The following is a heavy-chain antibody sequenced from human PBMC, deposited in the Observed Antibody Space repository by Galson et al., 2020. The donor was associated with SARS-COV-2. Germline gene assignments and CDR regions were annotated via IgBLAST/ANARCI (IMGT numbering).Heavy chain of an antibody. Sequence: SVKVSCKASGGTFSSYAISWVRQAPGQGLEWMGGIIPIFGTANYAQKFQGRVTITADESTSTAYMELSSLRSEDTAVYYCARIPSYGDYPSDFDYWGQGTLVTVSS. CDR1: GGTFSSYA. V-gene: IGHV1-69*13. D-gene: IGHD4-17*01. CDR3: ARIPSYGDYPSDFDY. J-gene: IGHJ4*02. CDR2: IIPIFGTA.